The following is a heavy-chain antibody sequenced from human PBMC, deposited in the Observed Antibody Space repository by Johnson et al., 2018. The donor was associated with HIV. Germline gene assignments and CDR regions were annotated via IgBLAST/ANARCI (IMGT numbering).Heavy chain of an antibody. CDR1: GFTFSSYW. CDR3: AKGWIGMQWLVLSDAFDI. Sequence: EVQLVESGGGLVQPGGSLRLSCAASGFTFSSYWMHWVRQAPGKGLVWVSRINSDGSSTSYADSVKGRFTISRDNAKNTLYLQMNSLRAEDTAVYYCAKGWIGMQWLVLSDAFDIWGQGTMVTVSS. CDR2: INSDGSST. J-gene: IGHJ3*02. V-gene: IGHV3-74*02. D-gene: IGHD6-19*01.